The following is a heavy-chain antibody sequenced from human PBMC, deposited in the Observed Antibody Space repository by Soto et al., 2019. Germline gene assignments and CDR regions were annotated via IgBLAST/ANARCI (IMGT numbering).Heavy chain of an antibody. CDR1: GGAISSGCYY. D-gene: IGHD3-10*01. Sequence: LSLTCTVSGGAISSGCYYWSWIRQHPGKGLEWIGYIYYSGSTYYNPSLKSRVTISVDTSKNQFSLKLSSVTAADTAVYYCARGRAVRNWFDPWGQGTLVTVYS. CDR2: IYYSGST. V-gene: IGHV4-31*03. J-gene: IGHJ5*02. CDR3: ARGRAVRNWFDP.